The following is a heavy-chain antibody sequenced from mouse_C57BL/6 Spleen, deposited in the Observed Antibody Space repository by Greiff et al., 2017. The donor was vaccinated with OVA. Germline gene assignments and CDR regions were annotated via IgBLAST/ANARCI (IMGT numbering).Heavy chain of an antibody. Sequence: QVQLQQPGAELVKPGASVKVSCKASGYTFTSYWMHWVKQRPGQGLEWIGRIHPSDSDTNYNQKFKGKATLTVDKSSSTAYMQLSSLTSEDSAVYYCAIEFMTTVVATSFYYAMDYWGQGTSVTVSS. J-gene: IGHJ4*01. CDR3: AIEFMTTVVATSFYYAMDY. CDR2: IHPSDSDT. D-gene: IGHD1-1*01. V-gene: IGHV1-74*01. CDR1: GYTFTSYW.